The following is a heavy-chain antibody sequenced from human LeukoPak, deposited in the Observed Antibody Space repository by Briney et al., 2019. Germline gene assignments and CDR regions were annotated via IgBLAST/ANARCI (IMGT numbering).Heavy chain of an antibody. CDR2: IRYDGSNK. V-gene: IGHV3-30*02. Sequence: PGGSLRLSCAASGFTFSSYGMHWVRQAPGKGLEWVAFIRYDGSNKYYADSVKGRFTISRDNSKNTLYLQMNSLRAEDTAVYYCAKDTRKLGSYSGYWGQGTLVTVSS. CDR3: AKDTRKLGSYSGY. D-gene: IGHD1-26*01. J-gene: IGHJ4*02. CDR1: GFTFSSYG.